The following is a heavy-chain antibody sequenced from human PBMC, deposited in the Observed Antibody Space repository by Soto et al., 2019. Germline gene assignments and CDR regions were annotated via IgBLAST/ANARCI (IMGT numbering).Heavy chain of an antibody. Sequence: QVQLVQSGAEVKKPGASVKVSCKASGYTFTSYGISWVRQAPGQGLEWMGWISAYNGNTNYAQKLQGRVTMTTDTSTSTAYVELRSLRSDDTAVYYCARVFSYSSGWLGDRPPGHNWFDPWGQGTLVSVSS. J-gene: IGHJ5*02. CDR1: GYTFTSYG. CDR3: ARVFSYSSGWLGDRPPGHNWFDP. D-gene: IGHD6-19*01. CDR2: ISAYNGNT. V-gene: IGHV1-18*01.